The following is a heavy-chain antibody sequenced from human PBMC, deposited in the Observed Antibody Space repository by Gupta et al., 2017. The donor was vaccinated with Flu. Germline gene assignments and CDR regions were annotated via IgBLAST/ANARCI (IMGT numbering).Heavy chain of an antibody. CDR2: NGKSRLSR. D-gene: IGHD1-26*01. CDR1: NFSSCP. V-gene: IGHV3-21*01. J-gene: IGHJ4*02. CDR3: EGRFNGTYVAD. Sequence: NFSSCPLSGFGVGPGKGLECVATNGKSRLSRHYADSVKGRVTLSRDDAKNYLFLTMASLRPEDTAVYDCEGRFNGTYVADWGRGAKVTVSS.